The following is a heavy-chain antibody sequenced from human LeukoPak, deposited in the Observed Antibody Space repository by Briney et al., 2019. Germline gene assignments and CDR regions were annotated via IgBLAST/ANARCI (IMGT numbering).Heavy chain of an antibody. CDR3: SRAPFGNCGGCPCHFRDIDNWYDP. D-gene: IGHD2-21*01. V-gene: IGHV1-8*03. J-gene: IGHJ5*02. Sequence: ASVKVSCKASGYTFTTYDINWVRQAAGQGLEWMGCMNPKSGDEDYADKFQGRVAITRDTSKNPAFLEVSVTASDDTAVYYFSRAPFGNCGGCPCHFRDIDNWYDPWGQGTLVTVSS. CDR2: MNPKSGDE. CDR1: GYTFTTYD.